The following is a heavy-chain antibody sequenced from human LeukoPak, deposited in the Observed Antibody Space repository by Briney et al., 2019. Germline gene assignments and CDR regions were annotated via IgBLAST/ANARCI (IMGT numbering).Heavy chain of an antibody. Sequence: SETLSLTCTVSGGSISSSSYYWGWIRQPPGKGLEWIGSIYYSGSTYYNPSLKSRVTISVDTSKNQFSLKLSSVTAADTAVYYCARVQWAAAVYNWFDPWGQGTLVTVSS. J-gene: IGHJ5*02. V-gene: IGHV4-39*07. CDR1: GGSISSSSYY. CDR3: ARVQWAAAVYNWFDP. D-gene: IGHD6-13*01. CDR2: IYYSGST.